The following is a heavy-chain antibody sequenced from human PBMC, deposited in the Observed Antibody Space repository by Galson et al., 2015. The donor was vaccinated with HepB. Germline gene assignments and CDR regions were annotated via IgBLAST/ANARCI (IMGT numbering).Heavy chain of an antibody. V-gene: IGHV1-18*01. J-gene: IGHJ3*02. Sequence: SVKVSCKASGYTFTRNGISWVQQAPGQGLEWMGWINTNSGNTYYAQKFQDRLIMTTERSTSTAYMELRSLTSDDTAFYYCARDVRYAFEMWGQGTMVTVS. CDR2: INTNSGNT. CDR3: ARDVRYAFEM. CDR1: GYTFTRNG. D-gene: IGHD3-10*02.